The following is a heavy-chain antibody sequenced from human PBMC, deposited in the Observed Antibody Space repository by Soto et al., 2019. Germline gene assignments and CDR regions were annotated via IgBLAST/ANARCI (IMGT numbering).Heavy chain of an antibody. CDR1: GYTFTSYG. V-gene: IGHV1-18*01. CDR2: ISAYNGNT. J-gene: IGHJ5*02. Sequence: GASVKVSCKASGYTFTSYGISWVRQAPGQGLEWMGWISAYNGNTNYAQKLQGRVTMTTDTSTSTAYMELRSLRSDDTAVYYCARDPRYSGYDERGFDHWGQGTLVTVSS. CDR3: ARDPRYSGYDERGFDH. D-gene: IGHD5-12*01.